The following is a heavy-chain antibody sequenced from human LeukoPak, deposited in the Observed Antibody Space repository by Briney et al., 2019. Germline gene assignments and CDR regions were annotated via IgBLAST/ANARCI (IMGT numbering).Heavy chain of an antibody. CDR2: IYYSGST. CDR3: ASPSPYYYDSSGYYYEGYSFDY. D-gene: IGHD3-22*01. J-gene: IGHJ4*02. V-gene: IGHV4-39*07. CDR1: GGSISSSSYY. Sequence: PSETLSLTCTVSGGSISSSSYYWGWIRQPPGKGLEWIGSIYYSGSTYYNPSLKSRVTISVDTSKNQFSLKLSSVTAADTAVYYCASPSPYYYDSSGYYYEGYSFDYWGQGTLVTVSS.